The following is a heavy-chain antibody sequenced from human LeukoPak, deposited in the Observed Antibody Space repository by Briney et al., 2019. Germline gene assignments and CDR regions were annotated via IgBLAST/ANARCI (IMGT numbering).Heavy chain of an antibody. CDR1: GFTFTTYA. CDR2: ISGGGDST. Sequence: PGGSLRLSCAASGFTFTTYAMSWVRQAPGKGLEWVSGISGGGDSTYYADSVKGRFTISRGNAKNTLYLQMNSLRAEDTAVYYCARARYCSSSSCYIDYWGQGTLVTVSS. D-gene: IGHD2-2*02. V-gene: IGHV3-23*01. CDR3: ARARYCSSSSCYIDY. J-gene: IGHJ4*02.